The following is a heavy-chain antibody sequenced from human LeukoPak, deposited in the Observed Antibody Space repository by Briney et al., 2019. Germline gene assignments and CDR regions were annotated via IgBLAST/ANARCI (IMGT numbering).Heavy chain of an antibody. CDR3: ARDGVWNHNYYGMDV. Sequence: GGFLRLSCAASGFTYSSYWMSWAREARGEGLEWVANIKQEGSEKYYVDSVKGRFTISRDKAKNSLYLEMNSLRAEDTAVYYCARDGVWNHNYYGMDVWGQGTTVTVSS. V-gene: IGHV3-7*01. J-gene: IGHJ6*02. CDR1: GFTYSSYW. CDR2: IKQEGSEK. D-gene: IGHD1-14*01.